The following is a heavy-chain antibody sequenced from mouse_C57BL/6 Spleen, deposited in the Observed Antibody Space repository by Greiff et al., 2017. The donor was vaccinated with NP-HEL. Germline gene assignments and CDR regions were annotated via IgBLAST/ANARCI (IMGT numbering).Heavy chain of an antibody. V-gene: IGHV5-17*01. J-gene: IGHJ4*01. CDR3: ARGVITRAMDY. D-gene: IGHD2-4*01. Sequence: EVKLVESGGGLVKPGGSLKLSCAASGFTFSDYGMHWVRQAPEKGLEWVAYISSGSSTIYYADKVKGRFTISRDNAKNTLFLQMTSLRSEDTAMYYCARGVITRAMDYWGQGTSVTVSS. CDR2: ISSGSSTI. CDR1: GFTFSDYG.